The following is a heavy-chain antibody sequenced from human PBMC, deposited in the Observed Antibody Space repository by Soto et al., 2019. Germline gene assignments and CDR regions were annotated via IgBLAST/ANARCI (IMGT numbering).Heavy chain of an antibody. CDR3: ARANIAAAGMFY. CDR2: ISSSSSYI. J-gene: IGHJ4*02. Sequence: GGSLRLSCAASGFTFSSYSMNWVRQAPGKGLEWVSSISSSSSYIYYADSVKGRFTISRDNAKNSLYLQMNSLRAEDTAVYYCARANIAAAGMFYWGQGTLVTVSS. CDR1: GFTFSSYS. D-gene: IGHD6-13*01. V-gene: IGHV3-21*01.